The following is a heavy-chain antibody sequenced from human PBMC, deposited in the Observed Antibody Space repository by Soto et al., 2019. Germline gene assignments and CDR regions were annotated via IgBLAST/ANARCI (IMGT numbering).Heavy chain of an antibody. CDR1: GGSIISSSYY. J-gene: IGHJ6*02. V-gene: IGHV4-39*01. CDR2: IYYSGST. D-gene: IGHD3-10*01. Sequence: SETQCLTWTVAGGSIISSSYYWGWIRQPPGKGLEWIGSIYYSGSTYYNPSLKSRVTISVDTSKNQFSLKLSSVTAADTAVYYCARLQSYYGSGSYYTSAYYYYGMDVWGQGTTVTVSS. CDR3: ARLQSYYGSGSYYTSAYYYYGMDV.